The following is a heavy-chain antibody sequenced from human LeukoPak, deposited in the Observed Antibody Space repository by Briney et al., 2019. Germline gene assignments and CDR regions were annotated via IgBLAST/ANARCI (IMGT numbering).Heavy chain of an antibody. CDR1: GGSISSSNCC. J-gene: IGHJ3*02. CDR3: ARHGPPITSEYRPPYGAVDI. CDR2: MYYSGST. Sequence: SETLSLTCTVSGGSISSSNCCWGWSRQPPGRGLEVIVSMYYSGSTYYNPAVKSRVTISVYTAKNQFSLKLGSVTAADTAVYYCARHGPPITSEYRPPYGAVDIWGQGTTVIVSS. V-gene: IGHV4-39*01. D-gene: IGHD2/OR15-2a*01.